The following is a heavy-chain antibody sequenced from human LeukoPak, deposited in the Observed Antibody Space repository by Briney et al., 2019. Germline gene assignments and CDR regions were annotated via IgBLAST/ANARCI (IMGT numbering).Heavy chain of an antibody. CDR2: ISPDSGVT. Sequence: GASVKVSCKPSGYTFTDYYIHWVRQAPEHGLKCMGWISPDSGVTNYAQKFQGRVTMTRDTSISTAYMELSRLTSDDTAVYYCARVGKGYSQYYFDYWGQGTLVTVSS. J-gene: IGHJ4*02. D-gene: IGHD4-23*01. CDR3: ARVGKGYSQYYFDY. V-gene: IGHV1-2*02. CDR1: GYTFTDYY.